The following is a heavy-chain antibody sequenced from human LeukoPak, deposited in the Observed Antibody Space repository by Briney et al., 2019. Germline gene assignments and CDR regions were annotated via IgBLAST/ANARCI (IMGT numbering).Heavy chain of an antibody. D-gene: IGHD3-10*01. J-gene: IGHJ4*02. V-gene: IGHV3-7*01. CDR2: IKEDGSET. CDR1: GFTFSSQW. CDR3: ARPLFGAISPGY. Sequence: GGSLRLSGAASGFTFSSQWLTWVGQAPGRGLEWVANIKEDGSETFYGDSVTGRFTISRDNAENSLNLQMNNLRPEDTDMYYCARPLFGAISPGYWGQGTLVTVSS.